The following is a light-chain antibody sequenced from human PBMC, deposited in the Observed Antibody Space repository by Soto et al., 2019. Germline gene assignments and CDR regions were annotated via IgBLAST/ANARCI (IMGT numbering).Light chain of an antibody. CDR2: AAS. CDR3: LQHHTYPVS. J-gene: IGKJ4*01. Sequence: DIQMTQSPSVVSASVGDRVTITCRASQGISSYVAWFQQKPGKVPKSLIYAASKLQSGVPSRFSGSGSGTEFTLTISSLQPEDFATYYCLQHHTYPVSFGGGPKVDIK. CDR1: QGISSY. V-gene: IGKV1-17*03.